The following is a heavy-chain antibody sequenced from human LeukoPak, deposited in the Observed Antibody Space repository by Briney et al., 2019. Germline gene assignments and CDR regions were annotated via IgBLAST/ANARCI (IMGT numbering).Heavy chain of an antibody. CDR3: ARGVRQWLLTYYFDY. Sequence: GGSLTLSCTTSGFNFGDYAVSWVRQAPGKGLEWVSYISSSSSTIYYADSVKGRFTISRDNAKNSLYLQMNSLRAEDTAVYYCARGVRQWLLTYYFDYWGQGTLVTVSS. CDR2: ISSSSSTI. J-gene: IGHJ4*02. CDR1: GFNFGDYA. D-gene: IGHD6-19*01. V-gene: IGHV3-48*01.